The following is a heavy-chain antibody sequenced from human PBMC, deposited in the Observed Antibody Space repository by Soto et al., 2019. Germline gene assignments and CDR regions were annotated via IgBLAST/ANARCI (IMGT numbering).Heavy chain of an antibody. Sequence: ASVKVSCKASGYTFTSYGISWVRQAPGQGLEWMGWISAYNGNTNYAQKFQGRVTITRDTSASTAYMELSSLRSEDTAVYYCARGGGVWFGELLYKYYYYMDVWGKGTTVTVSS. J-gene: IGHJ6*03. CDR2: ISAYNGNT. D-gene: IGHD3-10*01. V-gene: IGHV1-18*01. CDR3: ARGGGVWFGELLYKYYYYMDV. CDR1: GYTFTSYG.